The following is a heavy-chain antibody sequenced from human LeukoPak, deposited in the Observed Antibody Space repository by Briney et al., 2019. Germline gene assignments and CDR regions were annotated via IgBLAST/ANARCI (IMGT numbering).Heavy chain of an antibody. J-gene: IGHJ6*02. CDR3: ARGYWAHGMNV. V-gene: IGHV4-59*01. D-gene: IGHD6-13*01. Sequence: PSETLSLTCTVSGGSISSYYWSWIRQPPGKGLEWIGYIYYSGSTNYNPSLKSRVTISVDTSKNQFSLKLSSVTAADTAVYYCARGYWAHGMNVWGPGTTVTVSS. CDR2: IYYSGST. CDR1: GGSISSYY.